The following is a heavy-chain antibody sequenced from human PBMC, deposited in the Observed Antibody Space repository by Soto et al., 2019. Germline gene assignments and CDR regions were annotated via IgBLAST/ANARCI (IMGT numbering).Heavy chain of an antibody. CDR3: AKDIGYYDSSGFTYFQH. CDR2: ISWNSGSI. Sequence: ESGGGLVQPGRSLRLSCAASGFTFDDYAMHWVRQAPGKGLEWVSGISWNSGSIGYADSVKGRFTISRDNAKNSLYLQMNSLRAEDTALYYCAKDIGYYDSSGFTYFQHWGQGTLVTVSS. CDR1: GFTFDDYA. J-gene: IGHJ1*01. D-gene: IGHD3-22*01. V-gene: IGHV3-9*01.